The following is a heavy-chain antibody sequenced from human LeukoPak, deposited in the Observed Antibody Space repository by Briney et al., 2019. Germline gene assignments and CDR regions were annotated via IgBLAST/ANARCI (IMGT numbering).Heavy chain of an antibody. V-gene: IGHV4-34*01. CDR1: GGSLSGYY. J-gene: IGHJ4*02. CDR3: ANSGLLRDPFNY. D-gene: IGHD2/OR15-2a*01. Sequence: SETLSLTCSVYGGSLSGYYWSWIRQPPGKGLEWIGEINHSGSTNYNPSLKSRLTISADTSKNQFSLKLDSVTAADTAVYYCANSGLLRDPFNYWGQGTLVTVSS. CDR2: INHSGST.